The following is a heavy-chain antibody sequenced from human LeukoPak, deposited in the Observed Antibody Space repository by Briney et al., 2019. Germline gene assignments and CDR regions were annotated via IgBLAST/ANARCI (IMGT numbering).Heavy chain of an antibody. V-gene: IGHV3-7*02. Sequence: GGSLRLSCATSGYNFRTYWMTWVRQAPGKGLEWVANMKQDGSEKNYVDSVKGRFTISRDNDKNSLYLQMNSLRVEDTAVYYCARSARDSDYTNMDYWGQGTLVIVSS. CDR2: MKQDGSEK. CDR1: GYNFRTYW. J-gene: IGHJ4*02. D-gene: IGHD4-11*01. CDR3: ARSARDSDYTNMDY.